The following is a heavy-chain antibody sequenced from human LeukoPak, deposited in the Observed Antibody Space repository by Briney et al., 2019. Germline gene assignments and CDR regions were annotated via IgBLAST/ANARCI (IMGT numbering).Heavy chain of an antibody. Sequence: PGGSLRLSCAASGFTVSSKYMSWVRQAPGKGLEWVSVLYSGGTTYYADSVKGRFTISRDNFKNTLYLQMNSLRAEDTAVYYCARGAVAGPYYFDYWGQGTLVTVSS. CDR2: LYSGGTT. D-gene: IGHD6-19*01. V-gene: IGHV3-53*01. CDR3: ARGAVAGPYYFDY. J-gene: IGHJ4*02. CDR1: GFTVSSKY.